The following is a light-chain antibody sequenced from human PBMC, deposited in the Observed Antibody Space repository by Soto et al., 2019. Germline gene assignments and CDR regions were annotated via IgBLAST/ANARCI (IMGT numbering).Light chain of an antibody. J-gene: IGLJ1*01. CDR2: DVS. CDR3: SSYTSRSPLSR. Sequence: SALTQPASVSGSPGQSITISCTGTSSDVGGYNYVSWYQQHPGKAPKLMIYDVSNRPSWVSNRFFGSKSGNTASLTISRLQVEEEADYYCSSYTSRSPLSRLGTGPKVTVL. V-gene: IGLV2-14*01. CDR1: SSDVGGYNY.